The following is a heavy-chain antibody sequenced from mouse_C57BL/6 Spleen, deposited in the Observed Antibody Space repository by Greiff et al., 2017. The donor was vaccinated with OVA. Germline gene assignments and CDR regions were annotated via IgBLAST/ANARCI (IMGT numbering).Heavy chain of an antibody. Sequence: DVKLVESGGGLVQPGGSMKLSCVASGFTFSNYWMNWVRQSPEKGLEWVAQIRLKSDNYATHYAESVKGRFTISRDDSKSSVYLQMNNLRAEDTGIYYCTGSTYDYDRDYYAMDYWGQGTSVTVSS. CDR3: TGSTYDYDRDYYAMDY. CDR2: IRLKSDNYAT. CDR1: GFTFSNYW. J-gene: IGHJ4*01. D-gene: IGHD2-4*01. V-gene: IGHV6-3*01.